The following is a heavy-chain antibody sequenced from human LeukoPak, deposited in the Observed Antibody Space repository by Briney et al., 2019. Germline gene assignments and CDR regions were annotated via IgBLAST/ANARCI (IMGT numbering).Heavy chain of an antibody. V-gene: IGHV3-23*01. J-gene: IGHJ4*02. CDR3: AKYIVGATLDY. Sequence: PGGSLRLSCEASGFTFSTCAMSWVRQAPGKGLEWVSAISDSGGHSHYIDSVKGRFTISRDNSKNTLFLQMNSLRAEDTAVYYCAKYIVGATLDYWGQGTLVTVSS. CDR1: GFTFSTCA. D-gene: IGHD1-26*01. CDR2: ISDSGGHS.